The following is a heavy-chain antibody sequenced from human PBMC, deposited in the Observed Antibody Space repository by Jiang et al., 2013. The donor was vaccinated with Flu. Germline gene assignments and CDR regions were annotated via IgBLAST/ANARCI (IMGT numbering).Heavy chain of an antibody. Sequence: VRLSCAASGFTISSNYMSWVRQAPGKGLEWVSVIYSGGSTYYADSVKGRFTISRHNSKNTLYLQMNSLRAEDTAVYYCARNSVDGDGMDVWGQGTTVTVSS. CDR3: ARNSVDGDGMDV. CDR1: GFTISSNY. J-gene: IGHJ6*02. CDR2: IYSGGST. D-gene: IGHD5-12*01. V-gene: IGHV3-53*04.